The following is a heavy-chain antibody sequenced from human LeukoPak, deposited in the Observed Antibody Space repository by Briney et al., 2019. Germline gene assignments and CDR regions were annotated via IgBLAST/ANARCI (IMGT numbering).Heavy chain of an antibody. Sequence: SETLSLTCTVSGGSMSTHYWSWIRQPPGKGLEWVGLIFYSGSATYNPSLQSRLAISLDTSSNQFSLKLSSVTAADTAVYYCARVSVGGTGPDYWGQGTLVTVAS. CDR2: IFYSGSA. J-gene: IGHJ4*02. D-gene: IGHD1-14*01. CDR3: ARVSVGGTGPDY. CDR1: GGSMSTHY. V-gene: IGHV4-59*11.